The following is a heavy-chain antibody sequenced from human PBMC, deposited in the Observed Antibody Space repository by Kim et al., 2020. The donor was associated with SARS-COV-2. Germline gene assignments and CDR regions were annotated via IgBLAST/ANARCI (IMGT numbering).Heavy chain of an antibody. V-gene: IGHV3-30*18. D-gene: IGHD2-21*01. CDR2: ISYDGSNK. J-gene: IGHJ4*02. CDR1: GFTFSSYG. Sequence: GGSLRLSCAASGFTFSSYGMHWVRQAPGKGLEWVAVISYDGSNKYYADSVKGRFTISRDNSKNTLYLQMNSLRAEDTAVYYCAKVHTYFDYWGQGTLVTVSS. CDR3: AKVHTYFDY.